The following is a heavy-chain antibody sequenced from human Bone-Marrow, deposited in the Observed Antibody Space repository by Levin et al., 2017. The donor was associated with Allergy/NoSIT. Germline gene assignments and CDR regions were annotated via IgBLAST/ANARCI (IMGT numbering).Heavy chain of an antibody. J-gene: IGHJ4*02. V-gene: IGHV3-66*01. D-gene: IGHD6-13*01. CDR2: IYSGGDT. CDR1: GGSISRGGFY. CDR3: ARDGVGTAAGTP. Sequence: LSLTCSVSGGSISRGGFYWGWVRQAPGKGLEWVSLIYSGGDTQYADSVKGRFTISRDNSKNALYLQMNSLRADDTAVYYCARDGVGTAAGTPWGQGTLVTVSS.